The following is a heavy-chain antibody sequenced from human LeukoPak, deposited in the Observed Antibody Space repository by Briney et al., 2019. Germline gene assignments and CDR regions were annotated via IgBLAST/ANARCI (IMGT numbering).Heavy chain of an antibody. V-gene: IGHV3-23*01. Sequence: PGGSLRLSCAASGFSFRNYAMGWVRQAPGKGLEWVSAIVGTGGNMYYADSVKGRFTISRDNFKSTLYLQMNSLRAEDTAVYYCAKGLTWDSTSCSDWGQGTLVTVSS. CDR2: IVGTGGNM. CDR3: AKGLTWDSTSCSD. D-gene: IGHD2-2*01. CDR1: GFSFRNYA. J-gene: IGHJ4*02.